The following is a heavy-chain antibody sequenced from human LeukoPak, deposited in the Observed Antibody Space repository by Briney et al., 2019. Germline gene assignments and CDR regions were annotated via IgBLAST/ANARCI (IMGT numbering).Heavy chain of an antibody. CDR1: GFTFSSFW. J-gene: IGHJ1*01. D-gene: IGHD6-19*01. CDR3: ARDLFFSDAGYSSGWRAEYFHH. CDR2: INSDGSRT. V-gene: IGHV3-74*01. Sequence: GGSLRLSCVASGFTFSSFWMHWVRQAPGEGLVWVSRINSDGSRTNYADFVKGRFTISRDNAKNTLYLQMNSLRAEDTAVYYCARDLFFSDAGYSSGWRAEYFHHWGQGTLVTVSS.